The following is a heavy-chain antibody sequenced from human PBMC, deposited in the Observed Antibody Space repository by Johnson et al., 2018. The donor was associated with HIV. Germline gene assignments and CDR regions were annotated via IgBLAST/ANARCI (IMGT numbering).Heavy chain of an antibody. J-gene: IGHJ3*01. CDR1: GFTFSDAW. Sequence: VQLVESGGGLVQSGGSLRLSCAASGFTFSDAWMSWVRQVPGKGLEWVGRIKSKPDGGTIDYAAPVKDRFSISRDDSKNTLYLQMNSLKTEDTAVYYCTTGGVSSGYYFFHWGQGTMVTVSS. CDR2: IKSKPDGGTI. CDR3: TTGGVSSGYYFFH. D-gene: IGHD3-22*01. V-gene: IGHV3-15*01.